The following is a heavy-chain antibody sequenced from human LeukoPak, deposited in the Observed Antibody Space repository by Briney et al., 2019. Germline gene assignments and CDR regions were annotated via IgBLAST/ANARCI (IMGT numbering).Heavy chain of an antibody. CDR3: AAGTWPAATGYVGY. CDR1: GFTFTSSA. D-gene: IGHD2-2*01. V-gene: IGHV1-58*01. CDR2: IVVGSGNT. Sequence: GASVKVSCKASGFTFTSSAVQWVRQARGQRLEWIGWIVVGSGNTNYAQKFQERVTITSDMSTSTAYMELSSLRSEDTAVYYCAAGTWPAATGYVGYWGQGTLVTVSS. J-gene: IGHJ4*02.